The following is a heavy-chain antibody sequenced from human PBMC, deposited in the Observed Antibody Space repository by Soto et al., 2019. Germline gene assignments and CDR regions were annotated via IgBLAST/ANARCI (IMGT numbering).Heavy chain of an antibody. CDR1: GFTFSNSW. D-gene: IGHD3-3*01. CDR2: IKSKTDGGTT. J-gene: IGHJ4*02. CDR3: STDTLRLRLLGWHPFDY. Sequence: EVQLVESGGGLVKPGGSLRLSCAASGFTFSNSWMNWVRQAPGKGLEWVGRIKSKTDGGTTDYAAPAKGRFTISRDDSKNTLYLQMNSLKSKDTAVYYRSTDTLRLRLLGWHPFDYWGQGTLVTVSS. V-gene: IGHV3-15*07.